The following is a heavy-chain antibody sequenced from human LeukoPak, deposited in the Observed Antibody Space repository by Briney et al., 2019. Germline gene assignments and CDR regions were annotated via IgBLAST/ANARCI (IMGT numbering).Heavy chain of an antibody. J-gene: IGHJ5*02. CDR1: GGSFSGYY. D-gene: IGHD3-22*01. V-gene: IGHV4-34*01. CDR2: INHSGST. CDR3: ARGTTDSSGYYRTRYINWFDP. Sequence: SETLSLTCAVYGGSFSGYYWSWIRQPPGKGLEWIGEINHSGSTNYNPSLKSRVTISVDTSKNQFSLKLSPVTAADTAVYYCARGTTDSSGYYRTRYINWFDPWGQGTLVTVSS.